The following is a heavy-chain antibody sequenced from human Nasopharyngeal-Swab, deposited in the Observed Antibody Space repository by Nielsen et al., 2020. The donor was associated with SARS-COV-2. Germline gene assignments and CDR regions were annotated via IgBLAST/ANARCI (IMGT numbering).Heavy chain of an antibody. CDR1: GFTFSSYG. J-gene: IGHJ6*02. Sequence: GGSLRLFCAASGFTFSSYGMHWVRQAPGKGLEWVAVISYDGSNKYYADSVKGRFTISRDNSKNTLYLQMNSLRAEDTAVYYCAKDLKYYDILTGYMQISYPRRYYYYGMDVWGQGTTVTVSS. D-gene: IGHD3-9*01. CDR2: ISYDGSNK. CDR3: AKDLKYYDILTGYMQISYPRRYYYYGMDV. V-gene: IGHV3-30*18.